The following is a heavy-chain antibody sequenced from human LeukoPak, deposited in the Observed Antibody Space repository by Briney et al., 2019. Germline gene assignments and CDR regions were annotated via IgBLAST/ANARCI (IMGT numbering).Heavy chain of an antibody. Sequence: GESLKISCKGSGYSFTSYWIGWVRQMPGKGLEWMGIIYPGDSDTRYSPSFQGQVTISADKSISTAYLQWSSLKASDTAMYYCARYTSANYGDYVPFDYWGQGTLDTVSS. CDR1: GYSFTSYW. J-gene: IGHJ4*02. V-gene: IGHV5-51*01. CDR2: IYPGDSDT. CDR3: ARYTSANYGDYVPFDY. D-gene: IGHD4-17*01.